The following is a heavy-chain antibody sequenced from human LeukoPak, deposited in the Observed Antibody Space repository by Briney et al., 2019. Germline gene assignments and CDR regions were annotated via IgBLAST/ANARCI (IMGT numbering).Heavy chain of an antibody. CDR3: AADVRDGSGSYYLVY. D-gene: IGHD3-10*01. CDR2: IYSGGST. V-gene: IGHV3-66*01. Sequence: GGSLRLSCAASGFTVSSNYMSWVRQAPGKGLEWVSVIYSGGSTYYSDSVKGRFTISRDNSKNTLYLQMNSLRAEDTAVYYCAADVRDGSGSYYLVYWGQGTLVTVSS. CDR1: GFTVSSNY. J-gene: IGHJ4*02.